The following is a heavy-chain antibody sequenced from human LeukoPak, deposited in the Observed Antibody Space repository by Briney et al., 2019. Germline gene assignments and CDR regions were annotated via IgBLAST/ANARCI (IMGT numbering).Heavy chain of an antibody. D-gene: IGHD3-22*01. V-gene: IGHV3-30*18. Sequence: QSGRSLRLSCAASGFTFSSYGMHWVRQAPGKGLEWVAVISYDGGNKYYADSVKGRFTISRDNSKNTLYLQMNSLRAEDTAVYYCAKDLVSYDSSGYPFDYWGQGTLVTVSS. J-gene: IGHJ4*02. CDR3: AKDLVSYDSSGYPFDY. CDR1: GFTFSSYG. CDR2: ISYDGGNK.